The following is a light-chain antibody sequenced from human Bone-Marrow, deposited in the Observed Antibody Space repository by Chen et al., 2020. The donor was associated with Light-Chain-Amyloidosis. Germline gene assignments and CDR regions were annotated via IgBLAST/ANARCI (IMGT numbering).Light chain of an antibody. CDR2: RDT. V-gene: IGLV3-25*03. CDR3: ESADSSGTYEGI. J-gene: IGLJ2*01. CDR1: DLPTKY. Sequence: SYELTQPPSVSVSPGQTARITCSGDDLPTKYAYWYQQKPGQAPVLVIHRDTERPSGISERFSGSSSGTTATWTISGVEAEDEADYDCESADSSGTYEGIFGGGTKRTVL.